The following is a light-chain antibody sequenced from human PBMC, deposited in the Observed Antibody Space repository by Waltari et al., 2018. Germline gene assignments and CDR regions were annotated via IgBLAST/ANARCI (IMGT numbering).Light chain of an antibody. V-gene: IGLV3-21*04. CDR3: HVWHPHVDPGV. CDR1: NIGTYS. CDR2: YYR. J-gene: IGLJ1*01. Sequence: SYVVTQPPSVSVAPGETATIPCGGDNIGTYSVHWYQQKAGQAPVWVIFYYRDRPLGSPDRFSGSTSGNTASLTISRVEAGDEARYYCHVWHPHVDPGVFGTGTEVTVL.